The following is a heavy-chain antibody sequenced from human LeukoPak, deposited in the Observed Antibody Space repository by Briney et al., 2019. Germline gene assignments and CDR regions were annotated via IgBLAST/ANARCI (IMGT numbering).Heavy chain of an antibody. V-gene: IGHV3-66*01. J-gene: IGHJ5*02. CDR3: ARDPFNSGLWFDP. D-gene: IGHD2-21*01. CDR2: IYSGGST. Sequence: PGGSLRLSCAASGFTFTNAWMSWVRQAPGKGLEWVSVIYSGGSTYYADSVKGRFTISRDNSKNTLYLQMNSLRAEDTAVYYCARDPFNSGLWFDPWGQGTLVTVSS. CDR1: GFTFTNAW.